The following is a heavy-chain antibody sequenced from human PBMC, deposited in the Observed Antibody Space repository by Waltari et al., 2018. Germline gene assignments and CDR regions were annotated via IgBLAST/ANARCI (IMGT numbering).Heavy chain of an antibody. CDR2: INPDGSGE. CDR3: ARGYIAVATWGY. Sequence: EVQLLESGGGLVQPGGSLRLSCAASGFSFSGSWMTWVRQAPGNGLGWVAEINPDGSGEYDVDSGNGRLTSSRDNAKNSLYRQMNSLRAEDTAVYYCARGYIAVATWGYWGQGTLVTVSS. J-gene: IGHJ4*02. D-gene: IGHD6-19*01. V-gene: IGHV3-7*01. CDR1: GFSFSGSW.